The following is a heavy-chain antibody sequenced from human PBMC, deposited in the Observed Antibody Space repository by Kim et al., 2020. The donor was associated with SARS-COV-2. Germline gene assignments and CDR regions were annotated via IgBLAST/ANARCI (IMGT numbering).Heavy chain of an antibody. CDR3: ARDPFGLLWFGELLYTRRWFDP. CDR1: GDSVSSNSAA. J-gene: IGHJ5*02. D-gene: IGHD3-10*01. Sequence: SQTLSLTCAISGDSVSSNSAAWNWIRQSPSRGLEWLGRTYYRSKWYNDYAVSVKSRITINPDTSKNQFSLQLNSVTPEDTAVYYCARDPFGLLWFGELLYTRRWFDPWGQGTLVTVSS. CDR2: TYYRSKWYN. V-gene: IGHV6-1*01.